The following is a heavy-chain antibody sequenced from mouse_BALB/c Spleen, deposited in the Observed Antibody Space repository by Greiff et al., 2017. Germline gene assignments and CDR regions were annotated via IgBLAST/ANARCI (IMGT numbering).Heavy chain of an antibody. CDR3: ARRRSWFAY. CDR1: GYSITSDYA. CDR2: ISYSGST. J-gene: IGHJ3*01. V-gene: IGHV3-2*02. Sequence: EVQLVESGPGLVKPSQSLSLTCTVTGYSITSDYAWNWIRQFPGNKLEWMGYISYSGSTSYNPSLKSRISITRDTSKNQFFLQLNSVTTEDTATYYCARRRSWFAYWGQGTLVTVSA.